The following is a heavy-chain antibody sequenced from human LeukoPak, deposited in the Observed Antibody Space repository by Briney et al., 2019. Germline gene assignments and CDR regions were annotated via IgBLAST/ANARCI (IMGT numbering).Heavy chain of an antibody. Sequence: ASVKVSCKASGYTFTGYYMHWVRQAPGQGLEWMGWINPNSGGTNYAQKFQGRVTMTRDTSISTAYVELSRLRSDDTAVYYCARGPHSSGWYLDYWGQGTLVTVSS. CDR2: INPNSGGT. CDR1: GYTFTGYY. V-gene: IGHV1-2*02. D-gene: IGHD6-19*01. CDR3: ARGPHSSGWYLDY. J-gene: IGHJ4*02.